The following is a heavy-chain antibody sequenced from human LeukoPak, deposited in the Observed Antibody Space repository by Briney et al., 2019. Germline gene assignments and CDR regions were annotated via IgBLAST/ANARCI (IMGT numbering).Heavy chain of an antibody. J-gene: IGHJ4*02. CDR3: ARHYSYNWFGY. D-gene: IGHD5-24*01. CDR2: INAANSDT. V-gene: IGHV5-51*01. Sequence: GESLKISCKGSGYDFTAHWIAWVRQKPGKGLEWMENINAANSDTTYSPSFQGQVTLSVDKSISTAYLQLSSLKASDTAMYYCARHYSYNWFGYWGQGSPVTVSS. CDR1: GYDFTAHW.